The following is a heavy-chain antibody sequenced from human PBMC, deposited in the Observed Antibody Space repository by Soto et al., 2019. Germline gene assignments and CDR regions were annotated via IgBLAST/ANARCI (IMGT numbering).Heavy chain of an antibody. D-gene: IGHD6-13*01. Sequence: SQTLSLTCAISGDSVSSNSAAWSWVRQSPSRGLEWLGRTYYRSKWFNDYAVSVKSRITINPDTSKNQFSLQLNSVTPEDTAVYYGAREGCIAAAQDFDYRGKGSWVTVSS. J-gene: IGHJ4*02. V-gene: IGHV6-1*01. CDR1: GDSVSSNSAA. CDR3: AREGCIAAAQDFDY. CDR2: TYYRSKWFN.